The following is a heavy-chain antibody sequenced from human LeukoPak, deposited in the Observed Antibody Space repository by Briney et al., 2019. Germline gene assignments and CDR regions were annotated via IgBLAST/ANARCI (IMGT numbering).Heavy chain of an antibody. CDR2: ISQSGST. CDR1: NGSFSVYY. D-gene: IGHD2-2*01. J-gene: IGHJ5*02. Sequence: SETLSLTCAVYNGSFSVYYWSWIRQPPGKGLEWIGEISQSGSTNYKSSPKSRVTISTDTSKNHISLKLTSVTAGDTAVYYCARARGPAAMLDWFDPWSQGTLVIVSS. V-gene: IGHV4-34*01. CDR3: ARARGPAAMLDWFDP.